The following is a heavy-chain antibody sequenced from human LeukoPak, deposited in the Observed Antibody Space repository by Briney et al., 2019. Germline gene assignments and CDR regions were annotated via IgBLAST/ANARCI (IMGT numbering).Heavy chain of an antibody. CDR1: GFNFRAYW. D-gene: IGHD5-24*01. J-gene: IGHJ4*02. V-gene: IGHV3-15*01. CDR2: IKTKADGGTT. CDR3: ATPGRRWDYFDF. Sequence: GGSLRLSCTTSGFNFRAYWMGWVRQAPGKGLEWIGRIKTKADGGTTDYAAPVKGRFTILRDDSKNTVYLQMNSLKVEDTAVYSCATPGRRWDYFDFWGRGTLVTVSP.